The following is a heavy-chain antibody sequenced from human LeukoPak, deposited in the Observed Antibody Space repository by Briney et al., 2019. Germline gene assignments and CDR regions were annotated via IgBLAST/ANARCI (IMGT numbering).Heavy chain of an antibody. CDR1: GGSITSTKW. V-gene: IGHV4-4*02. Sequence: SETLSLTCAVSGGSITSTKWWSWVRQSPGKGLEWIGEIYHGGSTNYNPSLKSRVIISIDKSKNQFSLYLSSVTAADTAVYYCARVALYDSSGYNYFDYWGQGTLVTVSS. J-gene: IGHJ4*02. CDR3: ARVALYDSSGYNYFDY. D-gene: IGHD3-22*01. CDR2: IYHGGST.